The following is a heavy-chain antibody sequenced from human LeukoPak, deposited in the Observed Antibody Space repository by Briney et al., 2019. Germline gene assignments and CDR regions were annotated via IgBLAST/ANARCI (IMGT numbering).Heavy chain of an antibody. CDR1: GGSISSGSYY. CDR2: IYTSGST. CDR3: ARAPVDYDSSGYYSGWYFDL. D-gene: IGHD3-22*01. V-gene: IGHV4-61*02. J-gene: IGHJ2*01. Sequence: SETLSLTCTVSGGSISSGSYYWSWIRQPAGKGLEWIGRIYTSGSTNYNPSLKSRVTISVDTSKNQFSLKLSSVTAAVTAVYYCARAPVDYDSSGYYSGWYFDLWGRGTLVTVSS.